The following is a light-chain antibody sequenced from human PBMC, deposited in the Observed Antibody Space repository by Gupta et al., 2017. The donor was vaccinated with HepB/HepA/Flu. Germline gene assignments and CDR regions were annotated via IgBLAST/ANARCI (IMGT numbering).Light chain of an antibody. CDR3: NSQDSSRNLVV. CDR1: SPRSYY. Sequence: SELTQGPAGCVALGQTVRMACQGDSPRSYYASWYQQKPGQAPLLVVYAHNNRPSGIPDRFSASNSATTASLTITGAQAEDEADYYCNSQDSSRNLVVFGGGTKLTVL. J-gene: IGLJ2*01. V-gene: IGLV3-19*01. CDR2: AHN.